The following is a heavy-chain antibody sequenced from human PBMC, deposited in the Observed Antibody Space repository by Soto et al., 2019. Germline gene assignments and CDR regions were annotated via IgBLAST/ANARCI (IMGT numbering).Heavy chain of an antibody. CDR2: IYYSGTT. CDR1: GGSISSGDYY. D-gene: IGHD3-3*01. CDR3: ARLQFYDFWSGSVTMDV. J-gene: IGHJ6*02. V-gene: IGHV4-30-4*01. Sequence: PSEPLSLTCTVSGGSISSGDYYWSWIRQPPGKGLEWIGYIYYSGTTYYNPSLKSRVTISVDTSKNQFSLKLTSVTAADTALYFCARLQFYDFWSGSVTMDVWGQGPRSPSP.